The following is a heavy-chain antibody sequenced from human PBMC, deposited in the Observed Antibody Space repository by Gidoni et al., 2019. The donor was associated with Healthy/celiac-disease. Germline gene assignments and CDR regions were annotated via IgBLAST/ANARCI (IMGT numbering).Heavy chain of an antibody. CDR2: ISSSSSYI. J-gene: IGHJ6*02. CDR1: GFTLSSYS. V-gene: IGHV3-21*01. D-gene: IGHD3-9*01. Sequence: EVQLVESGGGLVKPGGSLRLSCAASGFTLSSYSMNGVRQAPGKGLEWVSSISSSSSYIYYADSVKGRFTISRDNAKNSLYLQMNSLRAEDTAVYYCARARLRGDILTGYYHYYYGMDVWGQGTTVTVSS. CDR3: ARARLRGDILTGYYHYYYGMDV.